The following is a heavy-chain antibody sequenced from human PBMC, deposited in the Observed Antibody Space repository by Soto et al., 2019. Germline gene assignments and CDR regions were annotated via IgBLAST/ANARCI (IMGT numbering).Heavy chain of an antibody. D-gene: IGHD1-26*01. CDR1: GDTFSRYA. Sequence: QVQLVQSGAEEKRPGSSVKVSCKTSGDTFSRYAIPWVRQAPVQGLEWMGGIIPLFGKANYAQKFQGRVTFTADESTRTAYMELSSLRSDDTAIYYCAILGSRLGADFDYWGQGSLVAVSA. CDR2: IIPLFGKA. CDR3: AILGSRLGADFDY. V-gene: IGHV1-69*01. J-gene: IGHJ4*02.